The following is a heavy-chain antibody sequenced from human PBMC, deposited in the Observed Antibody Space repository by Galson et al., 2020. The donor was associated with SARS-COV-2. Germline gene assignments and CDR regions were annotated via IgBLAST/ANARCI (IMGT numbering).Heavy chain of an antibody. CDR1: GFLFSDYD. CDR2: ITKSSSTI. D-gene: IGHD2-8*02. V-gene: IGHV3-48*01. Sequence: GGSLRLSCAASGFLFSDYDMNWVRQAPGKGLEWVSFITKSSSTIYYADSVRVRFTISRDNPKSSLYLQMNGLRAEDTAVYYCVRDRPGGAFDDWGQGTLVTVSS. CDR3: VRDRPGGAFDD. J-gene: IGHJ4*02.